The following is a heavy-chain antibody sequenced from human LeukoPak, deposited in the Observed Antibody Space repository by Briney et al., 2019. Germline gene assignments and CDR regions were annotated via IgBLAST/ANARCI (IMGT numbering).Heavy chain of an antibody. V-gene: IGHV1-46*01. CDR3: ARGEAVADFDY. Sequence: VASVKVSCKASGYTFTSYYMHWVRQPPGQGLEWMGIINPSGGSTSYAQKFQGRVTMTRDTSTSTVYLELSSLRSEATAVYYCARGEAVADFDYWGQGTLVTVSS. J-gene: IGHJ4*02. D-gene: IGHD6-19*01. CDR1: GYTFTSYY. CDR2: INPSGGST.